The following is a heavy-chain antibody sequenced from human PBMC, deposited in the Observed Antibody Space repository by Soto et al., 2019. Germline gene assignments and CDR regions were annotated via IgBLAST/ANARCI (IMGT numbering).Heavy chain of an antibody. CDR3: VRERYNTVNDAFDI. D-gene: IGHD1-20*01. J-gene: IGHJ3*02. CDR2: INSDGSST. Sequence: GGSLRLSCAASGFTLNNYWMHWVRQVPGKGLVWVSHINSDGSSTNYADSVKGRFTFSRDNTKNTLYLQMNSLRAEETAVYYCVRERYNTVNDAFDIWGQGTMVTVSS. CDR1: GFTLNNYW. V-gene: IGHV3-74*01.